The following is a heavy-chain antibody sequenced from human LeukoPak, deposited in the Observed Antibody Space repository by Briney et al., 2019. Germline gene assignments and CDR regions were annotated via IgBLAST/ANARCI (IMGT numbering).Heavy chain of an antibody. D-gene: IGHD1-26*01. V-gene: IGHV4-59*12. CDR2: IYYSGRT. CDR3: ARDQATIILGYFDY. J-gene: IGHJ4*02. Sequence: SETLSLTCSVSGGSISSNYWSWIRQPPGKGLEWIGTIYYSGRTYYNPSLKSRVAISVDTSENQFSLKLSSVTAADTAVYYCARDQATIILGYFDYWGQGTLVTVSS. CDR1: GGSISSNY.